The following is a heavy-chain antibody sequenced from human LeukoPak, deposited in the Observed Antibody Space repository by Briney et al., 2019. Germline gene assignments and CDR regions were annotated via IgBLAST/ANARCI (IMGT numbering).Heavy chain of an antibody. J-gene: IGHJ4*02. D-gene: IGHD3-3*01. V-gene: IGHV4-59*01. CDR3: ARAYYDFWSGYPHYFDY. CDR1: GGSISSYY. Sequence: PSETLSLTCTVSGGSISSYYWSWIRQPPGKGLEWIGYIYYSGSTNYNPSLKSRVTISVDTSKNQFSLKLSSVTAADTAVYYCARAYYDFWSGYPHYFDYWGQGTLVTVSS. CDR2: IYYSGST.